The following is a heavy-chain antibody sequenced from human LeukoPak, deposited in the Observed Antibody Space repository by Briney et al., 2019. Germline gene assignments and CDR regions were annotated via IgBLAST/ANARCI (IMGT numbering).Heavy chain of an antibody. CDR2: IYYSGST. J-gene: IGHJ4*02. CDR3: ASQTHFDWELPPFDY. D-gene: IGHD1-26*01. CDR1: GGSISSSSYY. Sequence: PSETLSLTCTVSGGSISSSSYYWGWIRQPPGKGLEWIGSIYYSGSTYYNPSPKSRVTISVDTSKNQFSLKLSSVTAADTAVYYCASQTHFDWELPPFDYWGQGTLVTVSS. V-gene: IGHV4-39*01.